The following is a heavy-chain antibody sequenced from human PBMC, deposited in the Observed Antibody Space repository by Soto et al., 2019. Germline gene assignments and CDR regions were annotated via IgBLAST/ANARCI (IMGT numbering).Heavy chain of an antibody. J-gene: IGHJ5*02. V-gene: IGHV3-7*01. CDR2: IKEDGSEK. CDR3: ARDFQPNYGSSWAHH. CDR1: GFTFSSNW. Sequence: GGSLRLSCTGSGFTFSSNWMSWVRQAPGKGLKWVANIKEDGSEKNYVDSVQGRFTISRDNAKNILYLQMNSLRADDTAVYYCARDFQPNYGSSWAHHWGQGALVTVSS. D-gene: IGHD6-13*01.